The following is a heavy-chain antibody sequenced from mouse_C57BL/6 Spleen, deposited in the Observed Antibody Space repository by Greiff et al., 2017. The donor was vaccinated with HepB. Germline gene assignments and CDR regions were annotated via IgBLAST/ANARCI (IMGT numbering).Heavy chain of an antibody. Sequence: EVKLMESGGGLVKPGGSLKLSCAASGFTFSSYAMSWVRQTPEKRLEWVATISDGGSYTYYPDNVKGRFTISRDNAKNNLYLQMSHLKSEDTAMYYCARDGDDYDGYYFDYWGQGTTLTVSS. J-gene: IGHJ2*01. CDR2: ISDGGSYT. CDR1: GFTFSSYA. V-gene: IGHV5-4*01. CDR3: ARDGDDYDGYYFDY. D-gene: IGHD2-4*01.